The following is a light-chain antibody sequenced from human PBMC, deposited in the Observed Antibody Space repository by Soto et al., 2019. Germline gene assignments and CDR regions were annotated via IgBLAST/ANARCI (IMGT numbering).Light chain of an antibody. J-gene: IGKJ3*01. CDR3: QQYNSYSIT. CDR1: QSVANY. Sequence: DIQMTQSPSSLSASVGDRVTITCRASQSVANYLNWYQQKPGKAPNLLIYAASSLQSGVSSRFSGSGSGTDFTLTISSLQPDDFATYYCQQYNSYSITFGPGTKVDIK. CDR2: AAS. V-gene: IGKV1-39*01.